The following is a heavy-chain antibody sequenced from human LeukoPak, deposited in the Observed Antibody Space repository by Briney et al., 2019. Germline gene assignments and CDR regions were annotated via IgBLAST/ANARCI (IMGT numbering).Heavy chain of an antibody. CDR2: TFYRSKWNN. J-gene: IGHJ3*02. CDR1: GDTVSSKRAA. D-gene: IGHD2-8*02. Sequence: SQTLSLTCAISGDTVSSKRAAWNWIRQSPLRGLEWLGRTFYRSKWNNDYAVSVKGRITIKPDTSKNQFSLQPNSVTPEDTAVYYCANLRTGTSDVFDIWGQGTMVTVSS. CDR3: ANLRTGTSDVFDI. V-gene: IGHV6-1*01.